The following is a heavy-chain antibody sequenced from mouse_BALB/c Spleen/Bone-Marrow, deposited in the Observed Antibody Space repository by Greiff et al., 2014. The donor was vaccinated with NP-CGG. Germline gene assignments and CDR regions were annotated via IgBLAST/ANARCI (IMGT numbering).Heavy chain of an antibody. D-gene: IGHD1-1*01. J-gene: IGHJ2*01. CDR2: IRNKANGYTT. Sequence: EVKLVESGGGLVQPGGSLRLSCATSGFTFTDYYMSWVRQPPGKALEWLAFIRNKANGYTTEYSASVKGRFTISRDNSQSILYLQVNTLRAEDSATYYCARDMGLLRFDYWGHGTTLTVSS. V-gene: IGHV7-3*02. CDR3: ARDMGLLRFDY. CDR1: GFTFTDYY.